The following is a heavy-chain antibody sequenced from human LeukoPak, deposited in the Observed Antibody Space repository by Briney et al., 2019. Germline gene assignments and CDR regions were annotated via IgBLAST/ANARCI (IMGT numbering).Heavy chain of an antibody. CDR2: ISSSSSYI. D-gene: IGHD3-3*01. Sequence: PGGSLRLSCAASGFTFSSYSMNWVRQAPGKGLEWVSSISSSSSYIYYADSVKGRFTISRDNAKNSLYLQMNSLRAEDTAVYYCARRITIFGVVTPDDAFDIWGQGTMVTVSS. J-gene: IGHJ3*02. CDR3: ARRITIFGVVTPDDAFDI. CDR1: GFTFSSYS. V-gene: IGHV3-21*01.